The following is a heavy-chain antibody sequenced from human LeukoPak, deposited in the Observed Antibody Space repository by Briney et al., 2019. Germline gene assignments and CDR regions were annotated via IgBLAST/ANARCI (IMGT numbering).Heavy chain of an antibody. J-gene: IGHJ4*02. CDR2: IYYSGST. D-gene: IGHD5-18*01. CDR1: GGSISSYY. V-gene: IGHV4-59*12. Sequence: PSETLSLTCTVSGGSISSYYWSWIRQPPGKGLEWIGYIYYSGSTNYNPSLKSRVTMSVDTSKNQFSLKLSSVTAADTAVYYCARGGYIYATWGQGTLVTVSS. CDR3: ARGGYIYAT.